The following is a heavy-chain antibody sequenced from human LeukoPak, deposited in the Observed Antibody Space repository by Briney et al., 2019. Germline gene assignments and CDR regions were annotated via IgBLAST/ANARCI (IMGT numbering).Heavy chain of an antibody. CDR1: GFXFSSYE. CDR2: ISSSGSTI. J-gene: IGHJ4*02. CDR3: AAWGESYYFDY. Sequence: GGSLRLSCAASGFXFSSYEFNWVRQAPGKGLEWVSYISSSGSTIYYADSVKGRFTISRDNAKHSLSLQMNSLRAEDTAVYYCAAWGESYYFDYWGQGTLVTVSS. D-gene: IGHD1-26*01. V-gene: IGHV3-48*03.